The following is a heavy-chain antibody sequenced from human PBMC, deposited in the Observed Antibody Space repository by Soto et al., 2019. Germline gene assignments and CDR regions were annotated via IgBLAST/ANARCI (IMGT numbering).Heavy chain of an antibody. J-gene: IGHJ5*02. CDR3: AKDADDYGWFDP. CDR2: ISYDGSNK. CDR1: GFTFSSYG. V-gene: IGHV3-30*18. D-gene: IGHD4-17*01. Sequence: QVQLVESGGGVVQPGRSLRLSCAASGFTFSSYGMHWVRQAPGKGLEWVAVISYDGSNKYYADSVKGRFTISRDNSKNTLYLQMNSLRAEDTAVYYCAKDADDYGWFDPWGQGTLVTVSS.